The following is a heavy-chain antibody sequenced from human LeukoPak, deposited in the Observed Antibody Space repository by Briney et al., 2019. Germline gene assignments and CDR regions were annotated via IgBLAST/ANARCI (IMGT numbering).Heavy chain of an antibody. CDR3: AREPRHDYSFAS. Sequence: GGSLRLSCAASGFTATRNNMNGVRQAPGKGLEWGSIIDTDDNTYYADSVKGRFTISRDKSRNTLYLEMNSLKAEDTAVYYCAREPRHDYSFASWGQGTLVTVSS. CDR1: GFTATRNN. J-gene: IGHJ4*02. D-gene: IGHD2-21*02. V-gene: IGHV3-66*01. CDR2: IDTDDNT.